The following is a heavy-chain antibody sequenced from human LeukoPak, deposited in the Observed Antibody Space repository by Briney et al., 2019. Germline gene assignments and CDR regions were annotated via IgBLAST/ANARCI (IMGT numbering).Heavy chain of an antibody. CDR3: ARDSQDDPNWLDP. CDR2: IIPIFGTA. Sequence: SVKVSCKASGYTFTSYYMHWVRQAPGQGLECMGRIIPIFGTANYAQKFQGRVTITTDESTSTAYMELSSLRSEDTAVYYCARDSQDDPNWLDPWGQGTLVTVSS. CDR1: GYTFTSYY. D-gene: IGHD2-15*01. V-gene: IGHV1-69*05. J-gene: IGHJ5*02.